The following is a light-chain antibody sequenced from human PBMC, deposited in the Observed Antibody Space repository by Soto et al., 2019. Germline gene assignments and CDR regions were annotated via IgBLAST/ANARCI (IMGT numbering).Light chain of an antibody. CDR3: ETWDDSLTVVV. CDR2: ANN. J-gene: IGLJ2*01. V-gene: IGLV1-44*01. Sequence: QAVVTQSPSASGTPRQRVTISCSGGSPNIGSNTVNWYQQLPGTAPKLLIYANNQRPSGVPDRFSGSKSGTSASLAISGLQSEDEADYYCETWDDSLTVVVFGGGTQLTVL. CDR1: SPNIGSNT.